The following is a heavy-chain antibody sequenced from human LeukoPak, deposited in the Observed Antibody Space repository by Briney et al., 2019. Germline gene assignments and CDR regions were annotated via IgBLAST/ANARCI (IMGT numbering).Heavy chain of an antibody. CDR2: INWNGGST. Sequence: GGSLRLSCAASGFTFDDYGMSWVRQAPGKGLEWVSGINWNGGSTGYADSVKGRFTISRDNAKNSLYLQTNSLRAEDTALYYCARRQVVPAALGGDYYYYMDVWGKGTTVTVSS. V-gene: IGHV3-20*04. J-gene: IGHJ6*03. CDR1: GFTFDDYG. CDR3: ARRQVVPAALGGDYYYYMDV. D-gene: IGHD2-2*01.